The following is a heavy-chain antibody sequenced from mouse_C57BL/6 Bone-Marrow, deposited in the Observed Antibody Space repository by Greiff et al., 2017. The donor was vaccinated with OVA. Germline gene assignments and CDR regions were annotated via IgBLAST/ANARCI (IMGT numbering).Heavy chain of an antibody. CDR2: INPYNGGT. Sequence: EVQLQQSGPVLVKPGASVKMSCKASGYTFTDYYMNWVKQSHGKSLEWIGVINPYNGGTSYNQKFKGKATLTVDKSSSTAYMELNSLTSEDSAVYYCARRCYGYDWDFDVWGTGTTVTVSA. CDR3: ARRCYGYDWDFDV. CDR1: GYTFTDYY. V-gene: IGHV1-19*01. J-gene: IGHJ1*03. D-gene: IGHD2-2*01.